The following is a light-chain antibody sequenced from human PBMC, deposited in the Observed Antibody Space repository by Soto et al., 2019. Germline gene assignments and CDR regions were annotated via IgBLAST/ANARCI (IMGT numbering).Light chain of an antibody. Sequence: DIVMTQSPATLSVAPGERVTFSCRASQGVSRKLAWYQHKPGQAPRLLISGASTRATGIPARFSGSGYGAEFTLTINSLQSEDFALYYCLQYSNGPRTFGQGTKVDNK. V-gene: IGKV3-15*01. CDR1: QGVSRK. J-gene: IGKJ1*01. CDR2: GAS. CDR3: LQYSNGPRT.